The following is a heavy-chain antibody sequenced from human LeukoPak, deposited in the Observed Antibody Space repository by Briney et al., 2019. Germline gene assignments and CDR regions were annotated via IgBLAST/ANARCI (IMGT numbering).Heavy chain of an antibody. D-gene: IGHD2-2*02. J-gene: IGHJ3*02. Sequence: SETLSPTCTVSGGSISSYYWSWIRQPPGKGLEWIGYIYYSGSTNYNPSLKSRVTISVDTSKSQFSLKLSSVTAADTAVYYCARVVPAAIAFDIWGQGTMDTVSS. CDR2: IYYSGST. CDR1: GGSISSYY. V-gene: IGHV4-59*12. CDR3: ARVVPAAIAFDI.